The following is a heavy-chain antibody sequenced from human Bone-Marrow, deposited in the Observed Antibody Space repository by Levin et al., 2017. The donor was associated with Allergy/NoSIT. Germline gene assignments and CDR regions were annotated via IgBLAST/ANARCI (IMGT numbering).Heavy chain of an antibody. CDR1: GFTFSDYA. Sequence: VASVKVSCAASGFTFSDYAMSWVRQAPGEGLEWVATINNGGETTYYADSVKGRFTISRDNSKITLFVQMTSLRAEDTAVYYCARSPMVRGATYYFDFWGQGTLVTVSS. CDR3: ARSPMVRGATYYFDF. CDR2: INNGGETT. J-gene: IGHJ4*02. V-gene: IGHV3-23*01. D-gene: IGHD3-10*01.